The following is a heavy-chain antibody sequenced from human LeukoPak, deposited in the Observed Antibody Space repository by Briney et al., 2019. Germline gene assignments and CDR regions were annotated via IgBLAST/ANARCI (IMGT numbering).Heavy chain of an antibody. J-gene: IGHJ4*02. CDR1: GGSFSGYY. D-gene: IGHD6-13*01. V-gene: IGHV4-34*01. Sequence: SETLSLTCAVYGGSFSGYYWSWVRQPPGKGLEWIGEINHSGSTNYNPSLKSRVTISVDTSKNQFSLKLSSVTAADTAVYYCASAGAGTGYWGQGTLVTVSS. CDR3: ASAGAGTGY. CDR2: INHSGST.